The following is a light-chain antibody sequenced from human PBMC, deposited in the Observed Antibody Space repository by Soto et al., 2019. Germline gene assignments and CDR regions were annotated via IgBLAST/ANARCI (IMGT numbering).Light chain of an antibody. J-gene: IGKJ1*01. CDR3: QQYYTVPCT. Sequence: DIQMTQSPSTLSASVGDRVTITCRASQSITIWLAWYQHKPGKVPKRMIYDASSLESGVPSRFSGSGSGTEFTLTNSSLQPDNLGTYYCQQYYTVPCTFRQGTKVAI. V-gene: IGKV1-5*01. CDR2: DAS. CDR1: QSITIW.